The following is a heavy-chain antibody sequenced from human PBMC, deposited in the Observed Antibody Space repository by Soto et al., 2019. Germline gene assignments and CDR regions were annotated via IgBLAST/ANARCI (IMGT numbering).Heavy chain of an antibody. J-gene: IGHJ6*02. CDR3: ARDQYQLPNIPLPDYYYGMDV. D-gene: IGHD2-2*01. CDR2: IYYSGST. V-gene: IGHV4-31*03. CDR1: GGSISSGCYY. Sequence: PSETLSLTCTVSGGSISSGCYYWSWIRQHPGKGLEWIGYIYYSGSTYYNPSLKSRVTISVDTSKNQFSLKLSSVTAADTAVYYCARDQYQLPNIPLPDYYYGMDVWGQGTTVTVSS.